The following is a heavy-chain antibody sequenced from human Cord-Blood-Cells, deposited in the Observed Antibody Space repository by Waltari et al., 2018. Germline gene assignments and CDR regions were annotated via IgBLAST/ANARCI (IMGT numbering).Heavy chain of an antibody. J-gene: IGHJ5*02. CDR2: IFYSGGT. Sequence: QLQLQESGPGLVKPSETLSLTCTVSGGSISSSSYYWGWIRQPPGKGLEWVGSIFYSGGTYYNPSLKSRVTISVDTSKNQFSLKLSSVTAADTAVYYCARHAERGNWFDPWGQGTLVTVSS. D-gene: IGHD1-1*01. V-gene: IGHV4-39*01. CDR1: GGSISSSSYY. CDR3: ARHAERGNWFDP.